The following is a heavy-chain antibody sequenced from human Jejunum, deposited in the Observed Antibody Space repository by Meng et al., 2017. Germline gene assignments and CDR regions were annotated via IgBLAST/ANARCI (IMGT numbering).Heavy chain of an antibody. CDR3: ARGNAVTFYYHGFDV. CDR2: ISYDGTKQ. Sequence: GGSLRLSCAASGFSFSTYAMHWVRQAPGKGLEWVGAISYDGTKQYYPDSVKGRLTISRDNSKSTLYLQMNSMRAEDTAVFHCARGNAVTFYYHGFDVWGQGTTVTVSS. CDR1: GFSFSTYA. V-gene: IGHV3-30*04. D-gene: IGHD4-23*01. J-gene: IGHJ6*02.